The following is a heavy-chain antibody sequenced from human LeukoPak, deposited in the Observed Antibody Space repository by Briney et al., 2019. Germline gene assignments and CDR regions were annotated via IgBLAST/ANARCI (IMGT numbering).Heavy chain of an antibody. J-gene: IGHJ4*02. D-gene: IGHD5-12*01. CDR3: PKDIGYSGYESVFDY. Sequence: PGRSLRLSCAASGFTFDDYAMHWVRQAPGKGLEWVSGISWNSGSIGYADSVKGRFTISRDNVKNSLYLQMNSLRAEDTALYYCPKDIGYSGYESVFDYWGQGTLVTVSS. V-gene: IGHV3-9*01. CDR1: GFTFDDYA. CDR2: ISWNSGSI.